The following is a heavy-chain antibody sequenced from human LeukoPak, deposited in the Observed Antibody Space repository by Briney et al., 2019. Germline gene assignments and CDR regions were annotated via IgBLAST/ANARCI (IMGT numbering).Heavy chain of an antibody. V-gene: IGHV3-74*01. CDR1: GFTFSSYW. CDR3: ARFSKSGWFGELFWF. Sequence: GGSLRLPCAAPGFTFSSYWMRWVRQAPGKGLVWVSRINSDGSSTSYADSVKGRFTISRDNAKNTLYLQMNSLRAEDTAVDYCARFSKSGWFGELFWFWGQGTLVTVSS. D-gene: IGHD3-10*01. J-gene: IGHJ4*02. CDR2: INSDGSST.